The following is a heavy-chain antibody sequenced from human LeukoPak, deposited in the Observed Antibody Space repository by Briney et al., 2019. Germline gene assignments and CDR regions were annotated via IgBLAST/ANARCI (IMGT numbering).Heavy chain of an antibody. CDR3: ARGKVAVGADANRFLTYGYPGWFDP. D-gene: IGHD2-2*03. Sequence: ETLPHPRTVSGVPKSSEFWIWIRQPPGKGLEWIGYMYYSGSSNYNPSLKSRVTISLDTSRNQFSLNLNSVTAAEPAIYFCARGKVAVGADANRFLTYGYPGWFDPWGQGTLVTVSS. V-gene: IGHV4-59*01. J-gene: IGHJ5*02. CDR1: GVPKSSEF. CDR2: MYYSGSS.